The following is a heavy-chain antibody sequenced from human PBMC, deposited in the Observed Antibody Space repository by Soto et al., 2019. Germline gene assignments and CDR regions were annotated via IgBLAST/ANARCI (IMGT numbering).Heavy chain of an antibody. CDR1: GFTFSSYW. D-gene: IGHD6-13*01. CDR3: AKDRSSGYGLIVSGTNWFDP. Sequence: GGSLRLSCAASGFTFSSYWMHWVRQAPGKGLVWVSRINSDGSSTFYADSVKGRFTISRDNAKNTLYLQMNSLRAEDTAVYYCAKDRSSGYGLIVSGTNWFDPWGQGTLVTVSS. CDR2: INSDGSST. J-gene: IGHJ5*02. V-gene: IGHV3-74*01.